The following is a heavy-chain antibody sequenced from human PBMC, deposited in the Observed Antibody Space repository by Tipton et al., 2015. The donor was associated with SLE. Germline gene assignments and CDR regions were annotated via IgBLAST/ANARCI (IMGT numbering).Heavy chain of an antibody. CDR3: ARGDGDNWGSAYSFDY. CDR2: MYSGGDM. J-gene: IGHJ4*02. V-gene: IGHV3-66*01. CDR1: GFIVSSNY. Sequence: GSLRLSCAASGFIVSSNYMSWVRQAPGKGLEWVSLMYSGGDMYYADSVKGRFTISRDMSKNKLYLQMNSLTAEDTAVYYCARGDGDNWGSAYSFDYWGQGTPVTVS. D-gene: IGHD7-27*01.